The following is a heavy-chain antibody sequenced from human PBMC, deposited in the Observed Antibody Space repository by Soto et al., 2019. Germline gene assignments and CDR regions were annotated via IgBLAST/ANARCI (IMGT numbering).Heavy chain of an antibody. CDR1: GGSISSSSYY. V-gene: IGHV4-39*01. D-gene: IGHD3-10*01. Sequence: SETLSLTCTVSGGSISSSSYYWGWIRQPPGKGLEWIGNIYYSENTYYNPSLKSRVTISIDMSQNQFSLKLGSVTASDTAVYYCARASGSGSYYRWFYFDYWAQGTLVTVSS. CDR3: ARASGSGSYYRWFYFDY. J-gene: IGHJ4*02. CDR2: IYYSENT.